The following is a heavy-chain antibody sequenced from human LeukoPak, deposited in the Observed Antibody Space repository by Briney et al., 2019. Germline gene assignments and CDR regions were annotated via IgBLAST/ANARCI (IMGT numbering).Heavy chain of an antibody. CDR3: AKHFCTGLDCSLFDS. V-gene: IGHV3-23*01. D-gene: IGHD3/OR15-3a*01. CDR2: IRSAVETT. J-gene: IGHJ4*02. Sequence: GGSLRLSCAASGFIMSHYGVSWVRQAPGKGLEWISGIRSAVETTHYADSVKGRFIISRDNSKNALSLQLNSLRPEDTALYYCAKHFCTGLDCSLFDSWGQGTLVTVSS. CDR1: GFIMSHYG.